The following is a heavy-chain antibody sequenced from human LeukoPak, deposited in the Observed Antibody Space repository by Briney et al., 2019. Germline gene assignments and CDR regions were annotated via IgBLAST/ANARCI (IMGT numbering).Heavy chain of an antibody. CDR3: ARGATRLRLGELSLLGYFDY. D-gene: IGHD3-16*02. CDR2: IIPILGIA. V-gene: IGHV1-69*04. J-gene: IGHJ4*02. Sequence: SVKVSCKASGGTFSSYAISWVRQAPGQGLEWMGRIIPILGIANYAQKFQGRVTITADKSTSTAYMELSSLRSEDTAVYYCARGATRLRLGELSLLGYFDYWGQGTLVTVSS. CDR1: GGTFSSYA.